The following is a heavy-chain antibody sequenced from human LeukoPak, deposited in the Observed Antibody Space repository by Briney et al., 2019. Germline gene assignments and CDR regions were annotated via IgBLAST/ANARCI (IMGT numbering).Heavy chain of an antibody. CDR2: IYYSGST. CDR3: AKVVIAARFDP. J-gene: IGHJ5*02. CDR1: GGSISSSSYY. D-gene: IGHD6-6*01. Sequence: SETLSLTCTVSGGSISSSSYYWGWIRQPPGKGLEWIGSIYYSGSTYYNPSLKSRVTISVDTSKNQFSLKLSSVTAADTAVYYCAKVVIAARFDPWGQGTLVTVSS. V-gene: IGHV4-39*01.